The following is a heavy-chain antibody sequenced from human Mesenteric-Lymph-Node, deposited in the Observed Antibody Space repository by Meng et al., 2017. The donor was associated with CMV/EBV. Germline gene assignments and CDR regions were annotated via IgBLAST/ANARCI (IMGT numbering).Heavy chain of an antibody. CDR2: ISYDGSNK. CDR1: GFTFSSYA. Sequence: LSLTCAASGFTFSSYAMHWVRQAPGKGLEWVAVISYDGSNKYYADSVKGRFTISRDNSKNTLYLQMNSLRAEDTAVYYCASLVVPAAIRVEYYFDYWGQGTLVTVSS. CDR3: ASLVVPAAIRVEYYFDY. J-gene: IGHJ4*02. V-gene: IGHV3-30-3*01. D-gene: IGHD2-2*01.